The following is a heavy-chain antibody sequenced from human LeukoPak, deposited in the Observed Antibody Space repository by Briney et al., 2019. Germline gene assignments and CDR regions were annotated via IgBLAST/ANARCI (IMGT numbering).Heavy chain of an antibody. D-gene: IGHD4-17*01. CDR3: ATYGDYESYDY. Sequence: SETLSLTCTVSNGSISTYYWSWIRQPAGKGLEWIGRIYTGGSTNYNPSLKSRVTISVDTSKNQFSLKLSSVTAADTAVYYCATYGDYESYDYWGQGTLVTVSS. CDR1: NGSISTYY. CDR2: IYTGGST. J-gene: IGHJ4*02. V-gene: IGHV4-4*07.